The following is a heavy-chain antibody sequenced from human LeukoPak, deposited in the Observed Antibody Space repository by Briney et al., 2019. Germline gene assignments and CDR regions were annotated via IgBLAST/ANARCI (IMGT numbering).Heavy chain of an antibody. J-gene: IGHJ3*02. CDR1: GFTFSSYA. CDR3: ARAKAIIDAFDI. Sequence: PGGSLRLSCAASGFTFSSYAMHWVRQAPGKGLEWVAVISYDGSNKYYADSVKGRFTISRDNSKNTLYLQMNSLRAEDTAVHYCARAKAIIDAFDIWGQGTMVTVSS. D-gene: IGHD2-21*01. CDR2: ISYDGSNK. V-gene: IGHV3-30-3*01.